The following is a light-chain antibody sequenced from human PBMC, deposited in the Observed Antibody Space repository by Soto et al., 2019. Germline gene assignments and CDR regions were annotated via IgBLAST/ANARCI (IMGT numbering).Light chain of an antibody. Sequence: DIQMTQSPSTLSASVGDRVTITCRASQSISSWLAWYQQKPGKAPKLLIYDASSLESGDPSRFSGIGSGTEFTLNISSLQPDDFATYSCQQYNSYSRTFGQGPKVEIK. CDR1: QSISSW. CDR2: DAS. J-gene: IGKJ1*01. CDR3: QQYNSYSRT. V-gene: IGKV1-5*01.